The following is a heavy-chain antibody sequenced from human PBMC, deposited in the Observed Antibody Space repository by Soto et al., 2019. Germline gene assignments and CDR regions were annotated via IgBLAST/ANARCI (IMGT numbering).Heavy chain of an antibody. CDR1: NYSISNPHY. CDR2: MYHGGNT. J-gene: IGHJ4*01. Sequence: SETLSLTCTVSNYSISNPHYWGWIRQPPGKRPEWVASMYHGGNTFYNPSLKSRITMSMDTSKNQFSLKLRFMTAADTAVYYCARAHTMVVAGSTFDYWGHGTLVTVSS. CDR3: ARAHTMVVAGSTFDY. D-gene: IGHD2-21*02. V-gene: IGHV4-38-2*02.